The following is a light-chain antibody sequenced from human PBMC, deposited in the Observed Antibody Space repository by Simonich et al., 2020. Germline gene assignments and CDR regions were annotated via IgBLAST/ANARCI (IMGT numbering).Light chain of an antibody. CDR2: WAS. CDR1: QSVLYSSNNKNY. V-gene: IGKV4-1*01. J-gene: IGKJ3*01. Sequence: DIVMTQSPDSLAVSLGERATINCNSSQSVLYSSNNKNYLAWYQQKPGQPPKLLIYWASTRESGVPDRFSGRGSGTDFTLTISSLQAEDVAVYYCQQYYSTPFTFGPGTKVDIK. CDR3: QQYYSTPFT.